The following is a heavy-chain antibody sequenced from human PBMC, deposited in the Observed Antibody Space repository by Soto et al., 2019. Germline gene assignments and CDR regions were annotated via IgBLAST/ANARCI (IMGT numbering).Heavy chain of an antibody. CDR3: ANGLSSWYSGLFFY. CDR1: GFTFSSYA. D-gene: IGHD6-13*01. Sequence: GSLRLSCAASGFTFSSYAMSWVRQAPGKGLEWVSAISGSGGSTYYADSVKGRFTISRDNSKNTLYLQMISLRAEDMAVYYCANGLSSWYSGLFFYLGQGSLVTVSS. CDR2: ISGSGGST. V-gene: IGHV3-23*01. J-gene: IGHJ4*02.